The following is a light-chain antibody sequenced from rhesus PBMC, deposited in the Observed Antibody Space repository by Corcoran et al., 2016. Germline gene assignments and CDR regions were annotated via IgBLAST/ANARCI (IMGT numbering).Light chain of an antibody. CDR3: QPTYGPPFT. Sequence: DIQMTQSPSSLSASVGDRVSITCQASQGISNNLAWYKQKPGKSPKFLIYKASTLKTGVPSRFSGSGSGTDFTLPISSLQPEVFATYSCQPTYGPPFTFGPGTILDIK. CDR1: QGISNN. V-gene: IGKV1-25*01. CDR2: KAS. J-gene: IGKJ3*01.